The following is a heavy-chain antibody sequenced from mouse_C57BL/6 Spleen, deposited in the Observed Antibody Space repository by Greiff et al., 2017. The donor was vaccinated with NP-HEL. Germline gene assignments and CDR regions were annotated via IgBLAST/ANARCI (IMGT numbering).Heavy chain of an antibody. Sequence: QVQLQQPGAELVRPGTSVKLSCKASGYTFTSYWMHWVKQRPGQGLEWIGVIDPSDSYTNYNQKFKGKATLTVDTSSSTAYMQLSSLTSEDSAVYYCARRTTVVEDWYFDVWGTGTTVTVSS. CDR1: GYTFTSYW. J-gene: IGHJ1*03. V-gene: IGHV1-59*01. CDR2: IDPSDSYT. CDR3: ARRTTVVEDWYFDV. D-gene: IGHD1-1*01.